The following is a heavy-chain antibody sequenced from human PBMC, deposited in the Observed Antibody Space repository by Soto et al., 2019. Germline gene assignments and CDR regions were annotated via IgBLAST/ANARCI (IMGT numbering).Heavy chain of an antibody. CDR2: INHSGST. J-gene: IGHJ4*02. Sequence: QVQLQQWGAGLLKPSETLSLTCDVNGGSFSGYYWNWIRQPPGKGLEWIGEINHSGSTNYNPSLKRRVTIAVDTSRNQFSLKLYSVTPADTAVYYCARGYGINFDYWGQGTLVTVSS. D-gene: IGHD3-10*01. V-gene: IGHV4-34*01. CDR3: ARGYGINFDY. CDR1: GGSFSGYY.